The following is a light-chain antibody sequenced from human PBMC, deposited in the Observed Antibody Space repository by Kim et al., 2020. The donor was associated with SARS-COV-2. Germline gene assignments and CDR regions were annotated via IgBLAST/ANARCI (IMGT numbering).Light chain of an antibody. CDR3: QQYSITPRT. V-gene: IGKV3-20*01. Sequence: SPGERATLSCRASQTLIANSLAWYQQTPGQPPRLLIYAASKRATGIPDRFIGDGSGTDFALTITKLEPEDSATYYCQQYSITPRTFGQGTKVDIK. CDR1: QTLIANS. J-gene: IGKJ1*01. CDR2: AAS.